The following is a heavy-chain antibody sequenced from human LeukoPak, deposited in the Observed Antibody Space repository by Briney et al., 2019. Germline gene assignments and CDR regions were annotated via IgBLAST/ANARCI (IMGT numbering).Heavy chain of an antibody. CDR2: ISFDGRSE. D-gene: IGHD3-10*01. J-gene: IGHJ4*02. Sequence: PGGSLRLSCAASGFTFRSYGMHWVRQAPGKGLEWMALISFDGRSEYYADSVKGRFTISRDNSRSTVFLQMNSLRTDDTAIYYCASLGGGWFGEFFQRPSDFWGQGTLVTVSS. V-gene: IGHV3-30*03. CDR1: GFTFRSYG. CDR3: ASLGGGWFGEFFQRPSDF.